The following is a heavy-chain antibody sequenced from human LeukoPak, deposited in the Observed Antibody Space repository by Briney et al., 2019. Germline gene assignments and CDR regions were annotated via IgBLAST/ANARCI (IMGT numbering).Heavy chain of an antibody. CDR2: IYYSGST. CDR1: GGSISSSSYY. Sequence: PSETLSLTCTVSGGSISSSSYYWGWIRQPPGKGLEWIGSIYYSGSTYYNPSLKSRVTISVDTSKNQFSLKLSSVTAADTAVYYCARLLIVGATTYGPVWSDPWGQGTLVTVSS. J-gene: IGHJ5*02. CDR3: ARLLIVGATTYGPVWSDP. D-gene: IGHD1-26*01. V-gene: IGHV4-39*01.